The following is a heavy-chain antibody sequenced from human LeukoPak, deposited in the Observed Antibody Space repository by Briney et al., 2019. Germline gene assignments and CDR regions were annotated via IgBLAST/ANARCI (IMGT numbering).Heavy chain of an antibody. CDR2: IYAGGST. CDR1: GDSISNLNYY. D-gene: IGHD3-22*01. Sequence: SETLSLTCTVSGDSISNLNYYWSWIRQPAGKGLEWIGRIYAGGSTNYNPSLKSRVTISVDTSKNQFSLKLSSVTAADTAVYYCARPSTYYYDSSGHGAFDIWGQGTMVTVSS. V-gene: IGHV4-61*02. CDR3: ARPSTYYYDSSGHGAFDI. J-gene: IGHJ3*02.